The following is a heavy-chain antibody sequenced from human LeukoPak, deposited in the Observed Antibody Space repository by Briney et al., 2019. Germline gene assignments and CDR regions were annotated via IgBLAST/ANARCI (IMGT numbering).Heavy chain of an antibody. V-gene: IGHV3-53*01. D-gene: IGHD2/OR15-2a*01. CDR3: ARDNRITSDAFDI. Sequence: GGSLRLSCAASVFNVITKSMSWVRQAPGKGLEWVSIIHSDGNTCYADSVKGRFTISGDNSKNTLYLQMNSLRAEDTAVYYCARDNRITSDAFDIWGQGTMVTVSS. CDR1: VFNVITKS. J-gene: IGHJ3*02. CDR2: IHSDGNT.